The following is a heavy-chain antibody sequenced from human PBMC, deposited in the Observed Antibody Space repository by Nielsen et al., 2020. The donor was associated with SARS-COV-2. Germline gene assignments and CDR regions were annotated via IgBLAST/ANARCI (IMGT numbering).Heavy chain of an antibody. V-gene: IGHV1-2*06. CDR2: INPNSGAT. D-gene: IGHD5-18*01. J-gene: IGHJ6*02. Sequence: ASVKVSCKASGYTFTGSYVHWVRQAPGQGLEWMGRINPNSGATNYAQKFQGRVTVTRDTSISTAYMELTRLRSDDTAVYYCARDLTYSYGYDYYYGMDVWGQGTTVTVSS. CDR1: GYTFTGSY. CDR3: ARDLTYSYGYDYYYGMDV.